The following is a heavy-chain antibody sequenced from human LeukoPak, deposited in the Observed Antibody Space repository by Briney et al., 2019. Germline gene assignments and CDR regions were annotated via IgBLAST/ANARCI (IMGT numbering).Heavy chain of an antibody. V-gene: IGHV1-18*01. D-gene: IGHD5-18*01. CDR2: ISAYNGKA. J-gene: IGHJ2*01. CDR1: GYTFTTYG. Sequence: ASVKVSCKTSGYTFTTYGISWVRQAPGQGPEWMGWISAYNGKANYAQKFQGRVIMTTETSTSTAYMELRSLRSDDTAIYYCVRDEYSYGWYFDLWGRGTPVTVSS. CDR3: VRDEYSYGWYFDL.